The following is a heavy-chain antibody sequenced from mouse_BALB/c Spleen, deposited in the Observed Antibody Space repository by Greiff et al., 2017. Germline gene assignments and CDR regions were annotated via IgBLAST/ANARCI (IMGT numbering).Heavy chain of an antibody. CDR1: GFTFRSIG. Sequence: EVKLVESGGGLVQPGGSRKLSCAASGFTFRSIGMHWVRQAPEKGLEWVAYISSGSSTIYYADTVKGRFTISRDNPKNTLFLQMTSLRSEDTAMYYCARSRFTLYAMDYWGQGTSVTVSS. CDR2: ISSGSSTI. CDR3: ARSRFTLYAMDY. D-gene: IGHD1-1*01. J-gene: IGHJ4*01. V-gene: IGHV5-17*02.